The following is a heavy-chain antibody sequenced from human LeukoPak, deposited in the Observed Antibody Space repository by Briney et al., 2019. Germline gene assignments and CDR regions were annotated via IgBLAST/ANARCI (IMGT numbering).Heavy chain of an antibody. CDR3: AKDPRDGLWVDY. CDR1: GFTITSYA. CDR2: ISYHGSSQ. Sequence: AGGSLRLSCAASGFTITSYAMHWVRQAPGKGLEWVAVISYHGSSQYYADSVKGRFTISRDNSKNTLYLQMNSLRAEDTAVYYCAKDPRDGLWVDYWGQGTLVTVSS. J-gene: IGHJ4*02. D-gene: IGHD5-18*01. V-gene: IGHV3-30-3*01.